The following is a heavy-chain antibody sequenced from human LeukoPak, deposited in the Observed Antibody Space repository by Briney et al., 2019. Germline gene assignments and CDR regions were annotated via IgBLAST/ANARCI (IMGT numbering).Heavy chain of an antibody. Sequence: PGGSLRLSCAASGFTFDDYAMHWVRQAPGKGLEWVAVISYDGSNKYYADSVKGRFTISRDNSKNTLYLQMNSLRAEDTAVYYCARGDYYDSSGYDYWGQGTLVTVSS. D-gene: IGHD3-22*01. V-gene: IGHV3-30-3*01. J-gene: IGHJ4*02. CDR2: ISYDGSNK. CDR3: ARGDYYDSSGYDY. CDR1: GFTFDDYA.